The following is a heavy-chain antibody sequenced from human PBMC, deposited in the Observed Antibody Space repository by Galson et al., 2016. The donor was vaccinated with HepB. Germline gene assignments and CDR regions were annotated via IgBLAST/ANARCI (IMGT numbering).Heavy chain of an antibody. Sequence: SLRLSCAASGFIFSDYHMSWIRQAPGKGLEWISYISSRSSYTDYVDSVKGRFTVSRDNAKNILYLQMNSLRAEDTAVYYCARVRCSSGCKLPFYWGQGTLVTVSS. J-gene: IGHJ4*02. V-gene: IGHV3-11*06. CDR3: ARVRCSSGCKLPFY. D-gene: IGHD6-19*01. CDR1: GFIFSDYH. CDR2: ISSRSSYT.